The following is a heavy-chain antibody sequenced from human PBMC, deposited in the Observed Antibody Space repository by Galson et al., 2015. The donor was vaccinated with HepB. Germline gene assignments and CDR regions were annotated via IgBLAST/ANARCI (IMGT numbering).Heavy chain of an antibody. CDR1: GFTVSSNY. V-gene: IGHV3-66*01. J-gene: IGHJ6*02. Sequence: SLRLSCAASGFTVSSNYMSWVRQAPGKGLEWVSVIYSGGSTYYADSVKGRFTISRDNSKNALYLQMNSLRAEDTAVYYCARDLGPIYYYGMDVWGQGTTVTVSS. CDR2: IYSGGST. CDR3: ARDLGPIYYYGMDV.